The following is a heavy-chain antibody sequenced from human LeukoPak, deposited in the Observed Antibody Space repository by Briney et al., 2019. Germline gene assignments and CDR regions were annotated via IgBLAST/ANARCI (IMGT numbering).Heavy chain of an antibody. CDR2: ISSSSSYI. CDR1: GFTFSSYS. J-gene: IGHJ4*02. D-gene: IGHD3-22*01. V-gene: IGHV3-21*01. CDR3: ARDRGSSYYDSSGHPYYFDY. Sequence: PGGSLRLSCAASGFTFSSYSMNWVRQAPGKGLEWVSSISSSSSYIYYADPVKGRFTISRDNAKNSLYLQMNSLRAEDTAVYYCARDRGSSYYDSSGHPYYFDYWGQGTLVTVSS.